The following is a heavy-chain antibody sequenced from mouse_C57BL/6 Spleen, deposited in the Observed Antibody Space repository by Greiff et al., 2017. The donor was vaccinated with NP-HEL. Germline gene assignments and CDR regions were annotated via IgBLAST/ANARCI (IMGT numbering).Heavy chain of an antibody. CDR1: GFSLTSYG. CDR2: IWSGGST. D-gene: IGHD4-1*01. V-gene: IGHV2-2*01. J-gene: IGHJ3*01. Sequence: QVQLQQSGPGLVQPSQSLSITCTVSGFSLTSYGVHWVRQSPGKGLEWLGVIWSGGSTDYNAAFISRLSISKDNSKSQVFFKMNSLQADDTAIYYCARGSGHWFAYWGQGTLVTVSA. CDR3: ARGSGHWFAY.